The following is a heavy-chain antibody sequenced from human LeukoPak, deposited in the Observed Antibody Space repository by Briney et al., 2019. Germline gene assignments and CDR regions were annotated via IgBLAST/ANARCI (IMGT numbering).Heavy chain of an antibody. V-gene: IGHV4-34*01. CDR2: INHSGST. CDR1: GGSFSGYY. CDR3: ARGRTPFRNFDY. Sequence: SETLSLTCAVYGGSFSGYYWSWIRQPPGKGLEWIGEINHSGSTNYNPSLKSQVTISVDTSKNQFSLKLSSVTAADTAVYYCARGRTPFRNFDYWGQGTLVTVSS. J-gene: IGHJ4*02. D-gene: IGHD1-14*01.